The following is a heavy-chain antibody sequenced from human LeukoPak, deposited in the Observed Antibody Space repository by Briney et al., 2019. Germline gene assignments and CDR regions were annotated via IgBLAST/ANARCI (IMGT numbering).Heavy chain of an antibody. CDR3: ASLPIEPTDDYGGNSDY. CDR2: ISYDGSNK. Sequence: GGSLRLSCAATGFTFSSYAMHWVRQAPGKGLEWVAVISYDGSNKYYADSVKGRFTISRDNSKNTLYLQMNSLRAEDTAVYYCASLPIEPTDDYGGNSDYWGQGTLVTVSS. CDR1: GFTFSSYA. D-gene: IGHD4-23*01. J-gene: IGHJ4*02. V-gene: IGHV3-30-3*01.